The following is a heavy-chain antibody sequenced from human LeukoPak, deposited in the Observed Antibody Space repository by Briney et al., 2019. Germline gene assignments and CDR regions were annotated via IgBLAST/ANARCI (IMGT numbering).Heavy chain of an antibody. V-gene: IGHV3-48*03. D-gene: IGHD3-22*01. Sequence: TGGSLRLSCVASGFSFSSYEMNWIRQAPGKGLEWVSYISSSGSTTHYADSVKGRFTISRDNAKNSLYLQMNSLRAEDTAVYYCARDDYYDKGYWGQGTLVTVSS. CDR2: ISSSGSTT. J-gene: IGHJ4*02. CDR1: GFSFSSYE. CDR3: ARDDYYDKGY.